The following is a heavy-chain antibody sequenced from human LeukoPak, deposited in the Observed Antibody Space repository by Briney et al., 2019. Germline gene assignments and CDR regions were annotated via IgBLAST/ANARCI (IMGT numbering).Heavy chain of an antibody. J-gene: IGHJ4*02. D-gene: IGHD3-22*01. CDR2: IYPGDSDT. Sequence: GESLKISCKGSGYSFTSYWIGWGRQMPGKGLEWMGIIYPGDSDTRYSPSFHGQVTISADQSISTAYLQWSSLKASDTAMYYCARPPSDTRDYWGQGTLVTVSS. V-gene: IGHV5-51*01. CDR3: ARPPSDTRDY. CDR1: GYSFTSYW.